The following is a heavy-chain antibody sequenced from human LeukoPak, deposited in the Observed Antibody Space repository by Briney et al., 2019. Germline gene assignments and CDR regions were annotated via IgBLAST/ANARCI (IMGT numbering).Heavy chain of an antibody. J-gene: IGHJ3*02. D-gene: IGHD3-3*01. V-gene: IGHV4-30-2*02. CDR3: ARSARSTVLRAFDI. CDR2: IYHSGST. Sequence: SETLSLTCTVSGGSISSGGYYWSWIRQPPGKGLEWIGYIYHSGSTYYNPSLKSRVTISVDRSKNQFSLKLSSVTAADTAVYYCARSARSTVLRAFDIWGQGTMVTVSS. CDR1: GGSISSGGYY.